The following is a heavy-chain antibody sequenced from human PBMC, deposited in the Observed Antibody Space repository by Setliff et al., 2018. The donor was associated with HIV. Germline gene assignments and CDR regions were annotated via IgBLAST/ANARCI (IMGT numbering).Heavy chain of an antibody. CDR3: ARDIKYASGNSYLGPSPGFGY. V-gene: IGHV1-18*01. D-gene: IGHD3-10*01. J-gene: IGHJ4*03. CDR2: ISAYNDNT. Sequence: ASVKVSCKASGYTFSTYGISWVRQAPGQGLEWMGWISAYNDNTNYAQKVQGRVTMTTDTSTSTAYMVLRSLRSDDTAVYYCARDIKYASGNSYLGPSPGFGYWGQGTMVTVSS. CDR1: GYTFSTYG.